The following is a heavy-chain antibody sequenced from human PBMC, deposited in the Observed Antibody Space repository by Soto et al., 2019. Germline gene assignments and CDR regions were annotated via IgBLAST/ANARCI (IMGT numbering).Heavy chain of an antibody. CDR1: GFSFTSYE. CDR3: ARESGYIRFDY. CDR2: ISNTGDTI. V-gene: IGHV3-48*03. J-gene: IGHJ4*02. Sequence: GESLKISCAASGFSFTSYEMNWVRQAPGKGLEWVSYISNTGDTIYYADSVKGRFTISRDNAKNSLSLQMNSLRAEDTAVYYCARESGYIRFDYWGQGTLVTVSS. D-gene: IGHD5-12*01.